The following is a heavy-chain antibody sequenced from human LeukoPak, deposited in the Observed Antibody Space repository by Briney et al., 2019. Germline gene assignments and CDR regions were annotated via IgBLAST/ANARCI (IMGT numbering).Heavy chain of an antibody. Sequence: GRSLRFSCAASGFTFSSYGMHWVRQAPGKGLEWVAVISYDGSNKYYADSVKGRFTISRDNSKNTLYLQMYSLRAEDTAVYYCAKPQGTAMALDYWGQGTLVTVSS. D-gene: IGHD5-18*01. CDR3: AKPQGTAMALDY. J-gene: IGHJ4*02. V-gene: IGHV3-30*18. CDR1: GFTFSSYG. CDR2: ISYDGSNK.